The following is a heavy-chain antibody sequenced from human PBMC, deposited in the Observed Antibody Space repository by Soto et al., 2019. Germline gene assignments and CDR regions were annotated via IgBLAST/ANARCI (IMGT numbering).Heavy chain of an antibody. V-gene: IGHV1-18*01. D-gene: IGHD3-10*01. J-gene: IGHJ3*02. CDR3: ARGQRQIWFGEFYDAFDI. CDR2: ISAYNGNT. Sequence: ASVKVSCKASGGTFSSYAISWVRQAPGQGLEGMGWISAYNGNTNYAQKLQGRVTMTTDTSTSTAYMELRSLRSDDTAVYYCARGQRQIWFGEFYDAFDIWGQATMLT. CDR1: GGTFSSYA.